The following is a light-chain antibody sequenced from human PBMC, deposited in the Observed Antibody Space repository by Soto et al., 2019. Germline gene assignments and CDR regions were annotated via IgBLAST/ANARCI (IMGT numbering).Light chain of an antibody. CDR3: EQRNKWPPVT. J-gene: IGKJ4*01. CDR1: PSVSNS. V-gene: IGKV3-11*01. Sequence: ESVFTQSPATLSLSPGERATLSCRASPSVSNSLAWYQHKPGQAPRLLIYDASNRATGVPTRFSGSGSGTAFTLTISSLEPDDFAVYYCEQRNKWPPVTFGGGTRVEIK. CDR2: DAS.